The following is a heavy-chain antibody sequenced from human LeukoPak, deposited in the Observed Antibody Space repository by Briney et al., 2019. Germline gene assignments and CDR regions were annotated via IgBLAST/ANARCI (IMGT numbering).Heavy chain of an antibody. V-gene: IGHV3-21*01. CDR1: GFTFSNYA. J-gene: IGHJ4*02. Sequence: GGSLRLSCAASGFTFSNYAMSWVRQAPGKGLEWVSTISNSDGNTYYADSVKGRFTISRDNAKNSLYLQMNSLRAEDTAVYYCARLAMGYYFDYWGQGTLVTVSS. CDR3: ARLAMGYYFDY. CDR2: ISNSDGNT. D-gene: IGHD5-18*01.